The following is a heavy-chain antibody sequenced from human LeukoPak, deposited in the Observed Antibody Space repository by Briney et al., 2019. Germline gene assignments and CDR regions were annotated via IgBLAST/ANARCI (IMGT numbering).Heavy chain of an antibody. CDR1: GFTFSNAW. D-gene: IGHD3-9*01. Sequence: PGGSLRLSCAASGFTFSNAWMNWVRQAPGKGLEWVSPISSGGTSSYYADSVKGRFTISRDNSKNTLYLQMNSLSAEDTAVYYCAKEGILTGYVDYWGQGTLVTVSS. V-gene: IGHV3-23*01. J-gene: IGHJ4*02. CDR3: AKEGILTGYVDY. CDR2: ISSGGTSS.